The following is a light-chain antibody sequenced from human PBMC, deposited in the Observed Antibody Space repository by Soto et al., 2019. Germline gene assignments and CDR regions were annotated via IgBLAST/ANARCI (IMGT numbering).Light chain of an antibody. J-gene: IGKJ5*01. V-gene: IGKV1-9*01. CDR2: AAS. CDR3: QQVNSFPST. Sequence: DIQLTQSPSFLSASVGDRVTITCRASQTISSWLAWYQQKPGKAPKLLIYAASTLQTGVPSRFSGGGSGTDFTLTLSSLHPEDFATYYCQQVNSFPSTFGQGTRLEIK. CDR1: QTISSW.